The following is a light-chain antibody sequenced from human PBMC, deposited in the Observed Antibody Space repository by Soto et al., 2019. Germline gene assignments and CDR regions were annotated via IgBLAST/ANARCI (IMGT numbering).Light chain of an antibody. V-gene: IGLV2-14*01. J-gene: IGLJ3*02. CDR2: EVS. CDR3: NSYTRSSTLV. Sequence: QSALTQPASVSGSPGQSITISCTGTSSDVGAYNYVSWYQQHPGKAPKLMIYEVSNRPSGVSNRFSGSKSGNTASLTISGLQADDEADYYCNSYTRSSTLVFGGGTKLTVL. CDR1: SSDVGAYNY.